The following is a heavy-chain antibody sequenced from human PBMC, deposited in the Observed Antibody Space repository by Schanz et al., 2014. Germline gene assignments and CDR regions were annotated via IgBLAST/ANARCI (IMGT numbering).Heavy chain of an antibody. D-gene: IGHD3-3*01. CDR3: ALNPQRYLEWLSLYY. V-gene: IGHV3-7*03. CDR1: GFTFSDHW. Sequence: VQLVESGGALVQPGGSLRLSCSASGFTFSDHWMSWVRQPPGKGLEWVANIKGDSSEKNYVDSVKGRFTLSRDNAKKTMDLQMNSLRVEDTALYYCALNPQRYLEWLSLYYWGQGTLVTVSS. J-gene: IGHJ4*02. CDR2: IKGDSSEK.